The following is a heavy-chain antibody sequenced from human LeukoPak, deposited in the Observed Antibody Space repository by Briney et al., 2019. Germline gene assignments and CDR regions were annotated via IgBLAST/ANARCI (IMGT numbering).Heavy chain of an antibody. CDR2: IYYSGST. CDR1: GVSISSYY. V-gene: IGHV4-59*01. J-gene: IGHJ4*02. D-gene: IGHD7-27*01. CDR3: ARDRGTGERDY. Sequence: SETLSLTCTVSGVSISSYYWSWIRQPPGKGLEWIGYIYYSGSTNYNPSLKSRVTISVDTSKNQFSLKLSSVTAADTAVYYCARDRGTGERDYWGQGTLVTVSS.